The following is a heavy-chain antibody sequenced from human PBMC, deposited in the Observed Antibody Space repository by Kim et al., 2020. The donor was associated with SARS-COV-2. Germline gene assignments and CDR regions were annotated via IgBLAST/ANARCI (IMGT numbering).Heavy chain of an antibody. V-gene: IGHV3-21*01. CDR3: ARDEVFLYGDYDVRNRPYGMDV. J-gene: IGHJ6*02. D-gene: IGHD4-17*01. CDR1: GFTFSSYS. Sequence: GGSLRLSCAASGFTFSSYSMNWVRQAPGKGLEWVSSISSSSSYIYYADSVKGRFTISRDNAKNSLYLQMNSLRAEDTAVYYCARDEVFLYGDYDVRNRPYGMDVWGQGTTVTVSS. CDR2: ISSSSSYI.